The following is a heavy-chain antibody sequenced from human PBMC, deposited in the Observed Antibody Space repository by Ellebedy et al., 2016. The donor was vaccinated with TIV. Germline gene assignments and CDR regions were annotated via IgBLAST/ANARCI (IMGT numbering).Heavy chain of an antibody. V-gene: IGHV3-23*01. CDR3: ARDVDTAMVTRDDAFDI. D-gene: IGHD5-18*01. Sequence: PGGSLRLSCAASGFTFSSYAMSWVRQAPGKGLEWVSAISGSGGSTYYADSVKGRFTISRDNAKNSLYLQMNSLRAEDTAVYYCARDVDTAMVTRDDAFDIWGQGTMVTVSS. CDR1: GFTFSSYA. CDR2: ISGSGGST. J-gene: IGHJ3*02.